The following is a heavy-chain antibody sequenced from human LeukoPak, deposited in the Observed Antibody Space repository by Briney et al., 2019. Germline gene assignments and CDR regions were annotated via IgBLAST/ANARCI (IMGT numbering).Heavy chain of an antibody. J-gene: IGHJ6*02. V-gene: IGHV4-59*02. CDR2: IYYSGSS. CDR3: ARGRGAVAASPKYYYYYGMDV. Sequence: PSETLSLTCTVSGGSVSSYYWGWIRQPPGKGLEWIGYIYYSGSSNYNPSLKSRVTISVDTSKNQFSLKLSSVTAADTAVYYCARGRGAVAASPKYYYYYGMDVWGQGTTVTVSS. D-gene: IGHD6-19*01. CDR1: GGSVSSYY.